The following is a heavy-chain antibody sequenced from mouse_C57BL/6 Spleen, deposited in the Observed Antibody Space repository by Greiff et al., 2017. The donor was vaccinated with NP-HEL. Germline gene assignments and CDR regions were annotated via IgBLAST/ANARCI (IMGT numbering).Heavy chain of an antibody. CDR2: ISYDGSN. Sequence: EVKLVESGPGLVKPSQSLSLTCSVTGYSITSGYYWNWIRQFPGNKLEWMGYISYDGSNNYNPSLKNRISITRDTSKNQFFLKLNSVTTEDTATYYCAREGYGSREGYAMDYWGQGTSVTVSS. D-gene: IGHD1-1*01. CDR3: AREGYGSREGYAMDY. J-gene: IGHJ4*01. V-gene: IGHV3-6*01. CDR1: GYSITSGYY.